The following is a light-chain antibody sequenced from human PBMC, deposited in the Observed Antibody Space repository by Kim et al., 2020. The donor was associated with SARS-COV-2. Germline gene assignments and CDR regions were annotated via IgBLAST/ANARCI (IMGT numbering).Light chain of an antibody. CDR3: QSADGSGTYV. Sequence: SYELTQPPSVSVSPGQTARITCSGDALPEKQTYWYQQKSGQAPLLLIYKDSERPSGIPGRFSGSSSGTTVTLTISGVQAEDDADYHCQSADGSGTYVFGTGTKVTVL. CDR1: ALPEKQ. CDR2: KDS. V-gene: IGLV3-25*03. J-gene: IGLJ1*01.